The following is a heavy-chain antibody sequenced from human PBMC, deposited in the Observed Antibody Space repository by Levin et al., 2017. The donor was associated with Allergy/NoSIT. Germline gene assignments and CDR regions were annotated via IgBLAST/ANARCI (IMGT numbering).Heavy chain of an antibody. Sequence: SCAASGFTFSKAWMSWVRQAPGKGLEWVGRIKIKTDGGTTDYAAPVKGRFTISRDDSKNTLYLQMNSLKTEDTAVYYCTTGLGTESLWFGELLDFDFWGQGTLVTVSS. J-gene: IGHJ4*02. CDR3: TTGLGTESLWFGELLDFDF. D-gene: IGHD3-10*01. CDR1: GFTFSKAW. CDR2: IKIKTDGGTT. V-gene: IGHV3-15*01.